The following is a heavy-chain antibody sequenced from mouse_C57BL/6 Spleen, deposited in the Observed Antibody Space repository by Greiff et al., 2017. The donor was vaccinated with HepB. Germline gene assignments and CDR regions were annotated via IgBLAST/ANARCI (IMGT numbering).Heavy chain of an antibody. V-gene: IGHV5-17*01. CDR2: ISSGSSTI. D-gene: IGHD2-4*01. CDR1: GFTFSDYG. Sequence: VQLQQSGGGLVKPGGSLKLSCAASGFTFSDYGMHWVRQAPEKGLEWVAYISSGSSTIYYADTVKGRFTISRDNAKNTLFLQMTSLRSEDTAMYYCARDYDYDDWYFDVWGTGTTVTVSS. CDR3: ARDYDYDDWYFDV. J-gene: IGHJ1*03.